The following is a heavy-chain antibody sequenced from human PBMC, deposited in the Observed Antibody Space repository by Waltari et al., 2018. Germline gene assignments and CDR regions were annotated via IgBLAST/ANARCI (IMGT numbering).Heavy chain of an antibody. V-gene: IGHV5-51*01. CDR3: ARRLTGTGETFEY. D-gene: IGHD1-7*01. CDR1: GYNFDKYW. CDR2: IYPGDPDI. Sequence: EVQLVQSGTEVKKPGESLRISCKGSGYNFDKYWVAWVRKRPGKGLEWMAIIYPGDPDIRYSPSGQGQVTISTDKSIATAYLQWASLKASDTAMYYCARRLTGTGETFEYWGQGTQVIVAS. J-gene: IGHJ4*02.